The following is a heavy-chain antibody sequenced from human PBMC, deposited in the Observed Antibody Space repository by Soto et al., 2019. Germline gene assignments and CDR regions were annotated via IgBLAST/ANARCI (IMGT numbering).Heavy chain of an antibody. CDR3: ARAASSWLFDS. V-gene: IGHV4-59*01. D-gene: IGHD6-13*01. CDR2: IYDNGST. Sequence: SETLSLTCTVSGGPISGYYWTWIRQPPGKGLEWIGYIYDNGSTDFNSSLRSRVTMSEDKSKNQFSLRLNSVTAADTAVYYCARAASSWLFDSWGQGVLVTVS. CDR1: GGPISGYY. J-gene: IGHJ4*02.